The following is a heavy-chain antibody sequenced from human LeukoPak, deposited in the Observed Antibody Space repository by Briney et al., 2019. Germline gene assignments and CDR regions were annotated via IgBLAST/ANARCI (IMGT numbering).Heavy chain of an antibody. D-gene: IGHD3-10*01. J-gene: IGHJ6*03. CDR1: GFTFSSYA. Sequence: PGGSLRLSCAASGFTFSSYAMSWVRQAPGKGLEWVSAISGSGSGGSTYYADSVKGRFTISRDNSKNTLYLQMNSLRAEDTAVYYCARPRGGNYGYYYYYMDVWGKGTTVTISS. V-gene: IGHV3-23*01. CDR2: ISGSGSGGST. CDR3: ARPRGGNYGYYYYYMDV.